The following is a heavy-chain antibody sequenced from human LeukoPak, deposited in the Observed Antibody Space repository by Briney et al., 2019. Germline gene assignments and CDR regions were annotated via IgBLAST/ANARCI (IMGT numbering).Heavy chain of an antibody. CDR1: GGSITSDY. D-gene: IGHD4/OR15-4a*01. V-gene: IGHV4-4*07. CDR3: SRGGANDL. Sequence: SETLSLTCTASGGSITSDYWSWIRRPAGKGLEWIGRIFTSGSTTYNPSLKSRVTMSLDTSKNQFFLKLSSVTAADTAAYFCSRGGANDLWGQGTLVTVSS. J-gene: IGHJ5*02. CDR2: IFTSGST.